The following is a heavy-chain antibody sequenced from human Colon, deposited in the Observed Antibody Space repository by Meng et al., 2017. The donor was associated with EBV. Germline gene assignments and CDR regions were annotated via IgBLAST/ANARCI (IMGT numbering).Heavy chain of an antibody. CDR1: GGSFNNFY. J-gene: IGHJ4*02. Sequence: QVQLQQWGAGLLKPSXXLSLTXXVYGGSFNNFYWSWIRQPPGKGLEWIGEMSQSGSANYNPSLKSRVTISVDTSKNQFSLRLSSVTAADTAVYYCARYRLQNDYGDQLYYFDYWGQGTLVTVSS. CDR3: ARYRLQNDYGDQLYYFDY. D-gene: IGHD4-17*01. CDR2: MSQSGSA. V-gene: IGHV4-34*02.